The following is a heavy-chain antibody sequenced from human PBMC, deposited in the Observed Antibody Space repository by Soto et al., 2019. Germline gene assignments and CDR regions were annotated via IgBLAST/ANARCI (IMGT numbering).Heavy chain of an antibody. CDR3: TSHQRLYYYGMDV. V-gene: IGHV3-15*07. D-gene: IGHD3-22*01. CDR1: GFTFSNAW. CDR2: IKSKTDGGTT. Sequence: GGSLRLSCAASGFTFSNAWMNWVRQAPGRGLEWVGRIKSKTDGGTTDYAAPVKGRFTISRDDSKNTLYLQMNSLKTEVTAVYYCTSHQRLYYYGMDVWGQGTTVTVSS. J-gene: IGHJ6*02.